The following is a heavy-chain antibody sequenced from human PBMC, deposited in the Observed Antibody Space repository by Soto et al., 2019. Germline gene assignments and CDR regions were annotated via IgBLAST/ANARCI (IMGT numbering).Heavy chain of an antibody. CDR1: GFTFSSYG. D-gene: IGHD1-26*01. J-gene: IGHJ4*02. Sequence: QVQLVESGGGVVQPGRSLRLSCVASGFTFSSYGMHWVRQAPGKGLEWVAIISYDGSNTYYADSVRGRFTISRDNSNNTLYLQVNSLRAEDTSVYYWEKEGGLSGSYYIASSYYFDCCGQGNLVTVSS. CDR3: EKEGGLSGSYYIASSYYFDC. V-gene: IGHV3-30*18. CDR2: ISYDGSNT.